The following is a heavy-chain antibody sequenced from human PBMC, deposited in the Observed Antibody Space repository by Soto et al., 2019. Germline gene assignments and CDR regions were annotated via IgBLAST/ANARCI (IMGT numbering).Heavy chain of an antibody. CDR2: IIPIFGTA. J-gene: IGHJ5*02. V-gene: IGHV1-69*01. Sequence: QVQLVQSGAEVKKPGSSVKVSCKASGGNFSSYAISWVRQAPGQGLEWMGGIIPIFGTANYAQKFQGRVTITADESTSTAYMELSSLRSEDTAVYYCAREVVVVAANSVNWFDPWGQGTLVTVSS. CDR1: GGNFSSYA. D-gene: IGHD2-15*01. CDR3: AREVVVVAANSVNWFDP.